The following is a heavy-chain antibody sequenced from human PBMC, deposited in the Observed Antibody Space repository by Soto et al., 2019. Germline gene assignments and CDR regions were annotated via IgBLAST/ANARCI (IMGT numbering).Heavy chain of an antibody. CDR3: SRGRGALDD. Sequence: QVQLVESGGGVVQPGRSLRLSCAASGFTFSSYGMHWVRQAPGKGLEWVAVIWYDGSNKYYADSVKGRFTISRDNCKNTEYLQMNSLRAEHTAVYYCSRGRGALDDWGQGTLVTVSS. J-gene: IGHJ4*02. CDR1: GFTFSSYG. D-gene: IGHD3-10*01. V-gene: IGHV3-33*01. CDR2: IWYDGSNK.